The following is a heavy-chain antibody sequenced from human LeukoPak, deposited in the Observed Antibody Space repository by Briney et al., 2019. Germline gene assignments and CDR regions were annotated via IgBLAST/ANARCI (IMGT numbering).Heavy chain of an antibody. V-gene: IGHV4-34*01. CDR2: IYHSGST. J-gene: IGHJ4*02. CDR3: ARSQQIHYDFWSGYQYYFDY. CDR1: GGSFSGYY. D-gene: IGHD3-3*01. Sequence: PSETLSLTCAVYGGSFSGYYWSWLRQPPGKGLEWIGSIYHSGSTYYNPSLKSRVTISVDTSKNQFSLKLSSVTAADTAVYYCARSQQIHYDFWSGYQYYFDYWGQGTLVTVSS.